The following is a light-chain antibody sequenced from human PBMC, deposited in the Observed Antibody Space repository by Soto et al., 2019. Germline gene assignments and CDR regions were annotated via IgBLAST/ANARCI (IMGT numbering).Light chain of an antibody. Sequence: DIQMTQSPSTLSASVGDRVTITCRASESISSWLAWYQHKPGKAPKLLIYKASSLESGVPTRSSGSGSGTEFTLTISSLQPDDFATYYCQQYDSYSTFGPGTKVDIK. V-gene: IGKV1-5*03. CDR1: ESISSW. CDR2: KAS. J-gene: IGKJ1*01. CDR3: QQYDSYST.